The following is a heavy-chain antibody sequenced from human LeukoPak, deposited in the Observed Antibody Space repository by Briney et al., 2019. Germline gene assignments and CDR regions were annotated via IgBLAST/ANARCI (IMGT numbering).Heavy chain of an antibody. Sequence: SETLSLTCTVSGGSISSYYWSWIRQPPGKGLEWIGYIYYSGSTNYYPSLKSRVTISVDTSKNQFSLKLSSVTAADTAVYYCASTRARIVGASRGFDYWGQGTLVTVSS. D-gene: IGHD1-26*01. J-gene: IGHJ4*02. CDR3: ASTRARIVGASRGFDY. CDR2: IYYSGST. CDR1: GGSISSYY. V-gene: IGHV4-59*01.